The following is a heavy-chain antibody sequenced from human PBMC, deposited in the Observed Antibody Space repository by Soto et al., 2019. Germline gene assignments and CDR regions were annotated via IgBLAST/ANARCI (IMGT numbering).Heavy chain of an antibody. D-gene: IGHD2-15*01. Sequence: SVKVSCKASGVTFTSYGISWVRQAPGQGLEWMGGIIPILGKTHFAQKIQGRVTITADESTSTAYMELTSLKAEDTAMYYCASLIIGGPVVTARGAFDYWGQGTLVTVSS. V-gene: IGHV1-69*10. CDR3: ASLIIGGPVVTARGAFDY. CDR2: IIPILGKT. J-gene: IGHJ4*02. CDR1: GVTFTSYG.